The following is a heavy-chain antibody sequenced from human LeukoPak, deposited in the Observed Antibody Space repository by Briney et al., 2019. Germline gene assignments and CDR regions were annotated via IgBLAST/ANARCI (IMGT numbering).Heavy chain of an antibody. CDR2: ISAYNGNT. J-gene: IGHJ4*02. Sequence: ASVKVSCKASGYTFTSYGISWVRQAPGQGLEWMGWISAYNGNTNYAQKLQGRVTMTTDTSTSTAYMELRSLRSDDTAVYYYARDDEAVAGNSIDYWGQGTLVTVSS. CDR3: ARDDEAVAGNSIDY. D-gene: IGHD6-19*01. CDR1: GYTFTSYG. V-gene: IGHV1-18*01.